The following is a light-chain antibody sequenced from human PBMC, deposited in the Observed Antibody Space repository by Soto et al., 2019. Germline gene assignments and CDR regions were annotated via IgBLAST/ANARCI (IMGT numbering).Light chain of an antibody. CDR1: QSVSSY. CDR2: DAS. CDR3: QQRSNWPPEIT. J-gene: IGKJ4*01. Sequence: EIVLTQSPATLSLSPGERATLSCRASQSVSSYLAWYQQKPGQAPRLLIYDASNRATGIPARFSGSGSGTDFTLTISSLEPEDFAVYYCQQRSNWPPEITFDGGTKVEIK. V-gene: IGKV3-11*01.